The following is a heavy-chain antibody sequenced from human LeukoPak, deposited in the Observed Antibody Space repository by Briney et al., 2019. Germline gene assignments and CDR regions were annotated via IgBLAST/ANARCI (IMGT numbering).Heavy chain of an antibody. CDR1: GYTFTGYY. J-gene: IGHJ5*02. CDR2: VSAYNGNT. Sequence: GASVKVSWKASGYTFTGYYIHWVRQARGQGLEWMGWVSAYNGNTNYAQKLQGRVTMTTDTSTSTAYMELRSLRSDDTAVYYCVREENWFDPWGQGTLVTVSS. V-gene: IGHV1-18*04. CDR3: VREENWFDP.